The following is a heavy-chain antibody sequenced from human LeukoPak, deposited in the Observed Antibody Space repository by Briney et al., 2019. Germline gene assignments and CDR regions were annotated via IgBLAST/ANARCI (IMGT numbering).Heavy chain of an antibody. V-gene: IGHV1-2*02. CDR2: INPNSGGT. J-gene: IGHJ6*03. D-gene: IGHD3-22*01. CDR1: GYTPTGYY. CDR3: ARICDYYDTLNYYYMDV. Sequence: WASVKVSCKASGYTPTGYYMHWVRQAPGQGLEWMGWINPNSGGTNYAQKFQGRVTMTRDTSISTAYMELSSLRSEDTAVYYCARICDYYDTLNYYYMDVWGKGTTVTISS.